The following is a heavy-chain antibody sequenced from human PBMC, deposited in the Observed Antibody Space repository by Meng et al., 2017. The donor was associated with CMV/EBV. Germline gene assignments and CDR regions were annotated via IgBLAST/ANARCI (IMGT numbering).Heavy chain of an antibody. D-gene: IGHD2-2*01. CDR3: AREGWADIVAVPAAGGMDV. CDR2: IWYDGSNK. CDR1: GFTFSSYG. V-gene: IGHV3-33*01. J-gene: IGHJ6*02. Sequence: GGSLRLSCAASGFTFSSYGMHWVRQAPGKGLEWVAVIWYDGSNKYYADSVKGRFTISRDNSKNTLYLQMNSLRAEDTAVYYCAREGWADIVAVPAAGGMDVWGQGTTVTVSS.